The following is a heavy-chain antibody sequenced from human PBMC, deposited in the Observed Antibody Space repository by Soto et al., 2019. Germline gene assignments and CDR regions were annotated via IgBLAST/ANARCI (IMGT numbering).Heavy chain of an antibody. CDR2: INSDGSST. Sequence: GGSLRLSCAASGFTFSSYWMHWVRHAPGKGLVWVSRINSDGSSTSYEESVKGRFTISRDHAKNTLYLQMKRLRAEDTAGYYCAREGIAVDGTGVLNIGGQGTRVTVP. V-gene: IGHV3-74*01. CDR1: GFTFSSYW. J-gene: IGHJ3*02. CDR3: AREGIAVDGTGVLNI. D-gene: IGHD6-19*01.